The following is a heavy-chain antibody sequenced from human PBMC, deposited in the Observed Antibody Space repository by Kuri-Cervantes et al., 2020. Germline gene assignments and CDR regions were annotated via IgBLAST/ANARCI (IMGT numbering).Heavy chain of an antibody. V-gene: IGHV3-53*01. CDR3: ASGEPAAFDI. CDR2: IYSGGST. Sequence: GESLKISCAASGFTVSSNYMSWVRQAPGKGLEWVSVIYSGGSTYYADSVKGRFTISRDNAKNSLYLQMNSLRAEDTAVYYCASGEPAAFDIWGQGTMVTVSS. J-gene: IGHJ3*02. CDR1: GFTVSSNY. D-gene: IGHD1-14*01.